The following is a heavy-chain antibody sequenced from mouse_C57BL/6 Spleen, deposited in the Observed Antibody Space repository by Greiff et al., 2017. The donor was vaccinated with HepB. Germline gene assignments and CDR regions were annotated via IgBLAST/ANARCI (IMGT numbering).Heavy chain of an antibody. D-gene: IGHD1-1*01. CDR3: ARHEDDYGSSYWYFGV. J-gene: IGHJ1*03. V-gene: IGHV1-62-2*01. Sequence: QVQLQQSGAELVKPGASVKLSCKASGYTFTEYTIHWVKQRPGQGLEWIGWFYPGSGSIKYNEKFKDKATLTADKSSSTVYMELSRLTSEDSAVYICARHEDDYGSSYWYFGVWGTGTTVTVSS. CDR2: FYPGSGSI. CDR1: GYTFTEYT.